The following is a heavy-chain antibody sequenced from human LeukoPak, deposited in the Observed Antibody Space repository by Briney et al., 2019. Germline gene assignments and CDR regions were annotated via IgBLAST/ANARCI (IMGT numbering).Heavy chain of an antibody. CDR1: GGSISSGSYY. CDR2: IYTSGST. CDR3: AKDRDYSAYYFDY. V-gene: IGHV4-61*02. D-gene: IGHD4-11*01. Sequence: SETLSLTCTVSGGSISSGSYYWSWIRQPAGKGLEWIGRIYTSGSTDYNPSLKSRVTISIDTSNNQFSLKLTSVTAADTAVYYCAKDRDYSAYYFDYWGQGTLVTVSS. J-gene: IGHJ4*02.